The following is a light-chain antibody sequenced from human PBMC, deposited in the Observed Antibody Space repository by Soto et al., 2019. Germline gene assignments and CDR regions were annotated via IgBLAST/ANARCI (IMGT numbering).Light chain of an antibody. Sequence: ETVMTQSPATLSVSPGERATLSCRASQSVSSKLAWYQLKPGQAPRLLIYDASTRATGIPDRFSGSGSGTDFTLTISRLEPEDFAVYYCQQYGSSGTFGQGTKVDIK. CDR2: DAS. J-gene: IGKJ1*01. CDR1: QSVSSK. V-gene: IGKV3-20*01. CDR3: QQYGSSGT.